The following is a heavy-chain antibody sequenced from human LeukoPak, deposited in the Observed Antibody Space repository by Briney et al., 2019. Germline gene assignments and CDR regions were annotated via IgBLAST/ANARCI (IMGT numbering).Heavy chain of an antibody. CDR1: GGSISSGGYY. V-gene: IGHV4-31*03. CDR2: IYYSGST. Sequence: PSETLSLTCTVSGGSISSGGYYWSWIRQHPGKGLEWIGYIYYSGSTYYNPSLKSRVTISVDTSKNQFSLKLSSVTAADTAVYYCARDRYQLLDYYYSGMDVWGQGTTVTVSS. D-gene: IGHD2-2*01. J-gene: IGHJ6*02. CDR3: ARDRYQLLDYYYSGMDV.